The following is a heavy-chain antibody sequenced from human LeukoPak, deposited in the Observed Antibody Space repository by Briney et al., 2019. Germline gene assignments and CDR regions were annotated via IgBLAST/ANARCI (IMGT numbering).Heavy chain of an antibody. J-gene: IGHJ6*02. CDR2: INTDTRRS. CDR3: ARDLGVLRFLEWLSSDYYYGMDV. V-gene: IGHV7-4-1*02. Sequence: ASVKVSCKASGYSLTSYAMNWLRQAPGQGLEWMGWINTDTRRSTYAQGFTGRFVFSLDTSVSTAYLQISSLKAEDTAVYYCARDLGVLRFLEWLSSDYYYGMDVWGQGTTVTVSS. CDR1: GYSLTSYA. D-gene: IGHD3-3*01.